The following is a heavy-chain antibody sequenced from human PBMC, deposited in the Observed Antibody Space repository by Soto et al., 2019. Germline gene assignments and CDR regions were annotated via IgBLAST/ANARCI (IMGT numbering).Heavy chain of an antibody. D-gene: IGHD1-1*01. Sequence: SVKLSCKASGDTFSIYTISWVRQAPGQGLEWMGRVIPIFDMTTYAQRFQGRLTITADKSTTTVYMELSSLRSEDTAVYYCASYRANTNWRNFVFWG. CDR2: VIPIFDMT. CDR3: ASYRANTNWRNFVF. V-gene: IGHV1-69*02. CDR1: GDTFSIYT. J-gene: IGHJ4*01.